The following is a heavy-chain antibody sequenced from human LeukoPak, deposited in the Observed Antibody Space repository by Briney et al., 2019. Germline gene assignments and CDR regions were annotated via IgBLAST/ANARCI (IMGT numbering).Heavy chain of an antibody. J-gene: IGHJ5*02. V-gene: IGHV1-69*04. Sequence: VASVKVSCKASGGTFSSYTISWVRQAPGQGLEWMGRIIPILGIANYAQKFQGRVTITADKSTSTAYMELSSLRSEDTAVYYCARDGSSSWSPYNWFDPWGQGTLVTVSS. CDR1: GGTFSSYT. D-gene: IGHD6-13*01. CDR2: IIPILGIA. CDR3: ARDGSSSWSPYNWFDP.